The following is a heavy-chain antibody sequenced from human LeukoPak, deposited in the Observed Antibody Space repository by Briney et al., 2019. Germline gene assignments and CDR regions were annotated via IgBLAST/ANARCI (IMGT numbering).Heavy chain of an antibody. CDR1: GYTFTSYG. CDR2: ISAYNGNT. J-gene: IGHJ4*02. D-gene: IGHD1-26*01. Sequence: ASVTVSFMASGYTFTSYGISWVRQAPGQGLEWMGWISAYNGNTNYAQKLQGRVTMTTDTSTSTAYMELRSLRSDDTAVYYCARVGVGATPLDYWGQGTLVTVSS. V-gene: IGHV1-18*01. CDR3: ARVGVGATPLDY.